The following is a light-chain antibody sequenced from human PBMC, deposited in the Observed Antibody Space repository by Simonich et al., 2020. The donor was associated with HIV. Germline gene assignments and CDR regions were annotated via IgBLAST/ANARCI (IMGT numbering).Light chain of an antibody. J-gene: IGKJ5*01. Sequence: DIVMTQSPDSLAVSLGERATINCKSSQSILYSSNNKNYLAWFQQKPGQPLKLLIYWASTRESGVPDRFSGSGSGTDFTLTISSLQAEDVAVYYCQQYYSAPITFGQGTRLEI. V-gene: IGKV4-1*01. CDR1: QSILYSSNNKNY. CDR2: WAS. CDR3: QQYYSAPIT.